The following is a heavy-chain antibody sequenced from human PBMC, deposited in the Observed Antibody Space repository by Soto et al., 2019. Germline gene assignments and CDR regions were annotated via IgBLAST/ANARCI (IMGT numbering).Heavy chain of an antibody. V-gene: IGHV3-30*18. CDR3: AKDQSHAFDI. Sequence: QVQLVESGGGVVQPGRSLRLSCVASGFTFSTYGMYWVRQAPGKGLEWVAVLSYDGSDKYYADSVKGRFTISRDNSKNTLYLQMNSLRVEDTAVYYCAKDQSHAFDIWGQGTMVTVSS. J-gene: IGHJ3*02. CDR2: LSYDGSDK. CDR1: GFTFSTYG.